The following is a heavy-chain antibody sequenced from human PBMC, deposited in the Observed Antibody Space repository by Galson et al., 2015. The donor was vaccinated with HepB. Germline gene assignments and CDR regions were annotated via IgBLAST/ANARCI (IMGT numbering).Heavy chain of an antibody. D-gene: IGHD5-12*01. Sequence: SLRLSCAASGFTFSSYWMSWVRQAPGKGLEWVANIKQDGSEKYYVDSVKGRFTISRDNAKNSLYLQMNSLRAEDTAVYYCAREEGDIVATIGYMDVWGKGTTVTVSS. CDR3: AREEGDIVATIGYMDV. J-gene: IGHJ6*03. CDR2: IKQDGSEK. V-gene: IGHV3-7*01. CDR1: GFTFSSYW.